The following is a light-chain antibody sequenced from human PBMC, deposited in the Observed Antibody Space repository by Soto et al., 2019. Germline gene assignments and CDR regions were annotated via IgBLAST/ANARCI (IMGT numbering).Light chain of an antibody. Sequence: QSVLTQPRSVSGSPGQSVTISCTGTSNDVGGYNFVSWYQEHPGKVPKLFIYDVSRRPSGVPDRFSGAKSGNTASLTISGLQAEDEADYYCSSYAGSYTWVFGGGTKLTVL. CDR1: SNDVGGYNF. J-gene: IGLJ2*01. CDR2: DVS. CDR3: SSYAGSYTWV. V-gene: IGLV2-11*01.